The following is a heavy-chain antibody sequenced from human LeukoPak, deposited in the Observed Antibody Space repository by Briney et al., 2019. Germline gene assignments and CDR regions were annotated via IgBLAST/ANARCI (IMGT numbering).Heavy chain of an antibody. J-gene: IGHJ4*02. Sequence: SETLSLTCAVSGGSISSSNWWSWVRQPPGKGLEWIGEIYHSGSTNYNPSLKSRVTISVDKSKNQFSLKLSSVTAADTAVYYCARAEYSSSWGFDYWGQGTLVTVS. CDR2: IYHSGST. D-gene: IGHD6-6*01. CDR3: ARAEYSSSWGFDY. CDR1: GGSISSSNW. V-gene: IGHV4-4*02.